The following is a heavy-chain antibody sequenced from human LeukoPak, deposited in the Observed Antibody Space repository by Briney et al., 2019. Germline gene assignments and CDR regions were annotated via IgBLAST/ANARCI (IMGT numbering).Heavy chain of an antibody. J-gene: IGHJ4*02. CDR1: GFTFSSNA. Sequence: GGSLRLSCAASGFTFSSNAMSWVRQAPGKGLEWVANIKGDGSETSYVTSVRGRFTISRDNAKNSLYLQMNNLRVEDTAVYYCAREEVKSFDNWGQGTLVTVSS. V-gene: IGHV3-7*03. CDR2: IKGDGSET. CDR3: AREEVKSFDN.